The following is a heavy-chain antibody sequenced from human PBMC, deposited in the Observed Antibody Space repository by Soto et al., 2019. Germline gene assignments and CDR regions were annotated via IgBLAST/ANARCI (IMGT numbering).Heavy chain of an antibody. CDR2: IKQDGSEK. D-gene: IGHD3-22*01. Sequence: GGSLRLSCAASGFTFISYWMSWVRQAPGKGLEWVANIKQDGSEKYYVDSVKGRFTISRDNAKNSLYLQMNSLRAEDTAVYYCARGAYYYDSSGYYYNCWGQGTLVTVSS. J-gene: IGHJ4*02. V-gene: IGHV3-7*03. CDR3: ARGAYYYDSSGYYYNC. CDR1: GFTFISYW.